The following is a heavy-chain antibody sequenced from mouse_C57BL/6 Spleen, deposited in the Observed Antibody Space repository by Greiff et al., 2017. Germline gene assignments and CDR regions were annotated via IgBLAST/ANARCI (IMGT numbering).Heavy chain of an antibody. V-gene: IGHV1-64*01. D-gene: IGHD1-1*01. CDR1: GYTFTSYW. CDR3: ARGTTVVFDY. Sequence: QVQLKESGAELVKPGASVKLSCKASGYTFTSYWMHWVKQRPGQGLEWIGMIHPNSGSTNYNEKFKSKATLTVDKSSSTAYMQLSSLTSEDSAVYYCARGTTVVFDYWGQGTTLTVSS. J-gene: IGHJ2*01. CDR2: IHPNSGST.